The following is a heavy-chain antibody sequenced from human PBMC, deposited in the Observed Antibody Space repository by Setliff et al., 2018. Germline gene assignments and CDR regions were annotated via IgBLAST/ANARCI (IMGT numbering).Heavy chain of an antibody. CDR3: VMGSGDLGPN. CDR1: GFTFSSYA. J-gene: IGHJ4*02. CDR2: IKQDGSEK. D-gene: IGHD3-10*01. Sequence: GGSLRLSCAASGFTFSSYAMSWVRQAPGKGLEWVANIKQDGSEKYYVDSVKGRFTMSRDNAKNSLYLKMNSLRAEDTAVYYCVMGSGDLGPNWGQGTLVTVSS. V-gene: IGHV3-7*01.